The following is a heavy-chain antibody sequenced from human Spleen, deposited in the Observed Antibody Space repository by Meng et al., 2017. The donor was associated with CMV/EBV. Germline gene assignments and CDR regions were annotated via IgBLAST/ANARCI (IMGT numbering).Heavy chain of an antibody. V-gene: IGHV1-2*02. CDR2: INPFSGDT. Sequence: SGSTLPSYYMHWVRQAPGQGLEWMGWINPFSGDTDYPQKFQGRVTMTRDTSISTAYMELSSLRSDDTAVYYCARDLGNVGITGPFDYWGQGTLVTVSS. CDR3: ARDLGNVGITGPFDY. CDR1: GSTLPSYY. J-gene: IGHJ4*02. D-gene: IGHD1-20*01.